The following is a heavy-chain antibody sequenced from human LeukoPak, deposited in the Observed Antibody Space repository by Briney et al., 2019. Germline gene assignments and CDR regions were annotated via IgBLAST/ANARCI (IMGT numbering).Heavy chain of an antibody. J-gene: IGHJ4*02. D-gene: IGHD6-19*01. Sequence: PSETLSLTCTVSGGSISSYYWSWIRQPPGKGLEWIGYIYYSGSTNYNPSLESRVTISVDTSKNQFSLKLSSVTAADTAVYYCARIAVADDFDYWGQGTLVTVSS. V-gene: IGHV4-59*01. CDR3: ARIAVADDFDY. CDR1: GGSISSYY. CDR2: IYYSGST.